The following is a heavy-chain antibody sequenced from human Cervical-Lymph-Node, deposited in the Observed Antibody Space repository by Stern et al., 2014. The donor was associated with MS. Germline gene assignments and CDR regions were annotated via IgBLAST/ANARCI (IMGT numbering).Heavy chain of an antibody. Sequence: QVQLVESGGGLVKPGGSLRLSCVASGFTFSDYYMSWIRQAPGKGLEWISYISSSGSGFYYEDSVKGRFFISRDNAKNALYLEMNSLRAEDTAVYYCARDDKETYGMDIWGQGTTVTVSS. J-gene: IGHJ6*02. CDR3: ARDDKETYGMDI. CDR1: GFTFSDYY. CDR2: ISSSGSGF. V-gene: IGHV3-11*01. D-gene: IGHD5-24*01.